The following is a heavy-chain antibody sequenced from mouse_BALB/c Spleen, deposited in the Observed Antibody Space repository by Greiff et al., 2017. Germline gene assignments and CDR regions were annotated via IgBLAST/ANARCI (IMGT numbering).Heavy chain of an antibody. CDR2: IDPANGNT. J-gene: IGHJ2*01. CDR1: GFNIKDTY. D-gene: IGHD1-1*01. V-gene: IGHV14-3*02. CDR3: ASRDYGSSYVNDLDY. Sequence: VQLQQSGAELVKPGASVKLSCTASGFNIKDTYMHWVKQRPEQGLEWIGRIDPANGNTKYDPKFQGKATITADTSSNTAYLQLSSLTSEDTAVYYCASRDYGSSYVNDLDYWGQGTTVTVSS.